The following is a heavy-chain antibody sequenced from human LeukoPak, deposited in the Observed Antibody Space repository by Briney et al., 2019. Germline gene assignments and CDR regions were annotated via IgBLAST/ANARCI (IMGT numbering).Heavy chain of an antibody. V-gene: IGHV3-11*01. CDR1: GFTFSDYY. D-gene: IGHD3-10*01. CDR3: ARVFRGVTSYYYYGMDV. J-gene: IGHJ6*02. Sequence: GGSLRLSCAASGFTFSDYYMSWIRQAPGKGLEWVSYISSSGSTIYYADSVKGRFTISRDNAKNSLYLQMNSLRAEDTAVYYCARVFRGVTSYYYYGMDVWGQGTTVTVSS. CDR2: ISSSGSTI.